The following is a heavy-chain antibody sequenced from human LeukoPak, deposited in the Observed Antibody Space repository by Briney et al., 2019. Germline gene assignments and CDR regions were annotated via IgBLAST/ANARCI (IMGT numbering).Heavy chain of an antibody. D-gene: IGHD6-6*01. CDR1: GFTFSSYA. CDR3: AKDPMSYRSSSFDY. Sequence: PGGSLRLSCAASGFTFSSYAMHWVRQAPGKGLGWVAFIRFDGSNNYYADSVKGRFTISRDNSKNTLYLQMNSLRAEDTAVYYCAKDPMSYRSSSFDYWGQGTLVTVSS. V-gene: IGHV3-30*02. CDR2: IRFDGSNN. J-gene: IGHJ4*02.